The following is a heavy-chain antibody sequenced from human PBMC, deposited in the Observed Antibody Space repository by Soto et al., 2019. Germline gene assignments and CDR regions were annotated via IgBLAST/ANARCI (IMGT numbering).Heavy chain of an antibody. D-gene: IGHD4-17*01. CDR3: ARRYGDYVDY. J-gene: IGHJ4*02. CDR2: IYYNGGST. CDR1: GGSISSYY. Sequence: SETLSLTCTVSGGSISSYYWSWIRQPPGKGLEWIGYIYYNGGSTNYNPSLKSRVTISVDTSKNQFSLKLSSVTAADTAVYYCARRYGDYVDYWGQGTLVTVS. V-gene: IGHV4-59*08.